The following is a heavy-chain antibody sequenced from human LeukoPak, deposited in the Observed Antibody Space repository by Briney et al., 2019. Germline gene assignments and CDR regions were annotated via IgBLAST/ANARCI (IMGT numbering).Heavy chain of an antibody. J-gene: IGHJ4*02. V-gene: IGHV4-4*07. CDR2: IYTSGST. CDR1: GGSISSYY. CDR3: AREWWSGSWYPLPFDY. D-gene: IGHD3-10*01. Sequence: SETLSLTCTVSGGSISSYYWSWIRQPAGKGLEWIGRIYTSGSTNYNPSLKSRVTMSVDTSKNQFSLKLSSVTAADTAVYYCAREWWSGSWYPLPFDYWGQGTLVTVSS.